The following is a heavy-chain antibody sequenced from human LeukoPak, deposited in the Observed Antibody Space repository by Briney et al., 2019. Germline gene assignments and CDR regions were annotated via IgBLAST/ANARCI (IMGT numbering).Heavy chain of an antibody. V-gene: IGHV4-59*08. CDR2: IYYSGST. CDR3: ARHTNADGNYHYYS. CDR1: GGSINNCH. Sequence: SETLSLTCTVSGGSINNCHWSWIRQPPGAGLEWIGYIYYSGSTNYNPSLKSRVTISLDTSKNQFSLKLTSVTAADTAVYYCARHTNADGNYHYYSWGQGTLVTVSS. D-gene: IGHD4-11*01. J-gene: IGHJ4*02.